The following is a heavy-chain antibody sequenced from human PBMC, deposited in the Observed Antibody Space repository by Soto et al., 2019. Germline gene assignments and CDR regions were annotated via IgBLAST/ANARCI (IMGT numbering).Heavy chain of an antibody. D-gene: IGHD3-10*01. V-gene: IGHV4-34*01. Sequence: SETLSLTCAVYGGSFSGYYWSWIRQPPGKGLKWIGEINHSGSTNYNPSLKSRVTISVDTSKNQFSLKLSSVTAADTAVYYCARFRHNPTNYYGSGSYYNFPYYYGMDVWGQGTTVTVSS. CDR1: GGSFSGYY. CDR2: INHSGST. CDR3: ARFRHNPTNYYGSGSYYNFPYYYGMDV. J-gene: IGHJ6*02.